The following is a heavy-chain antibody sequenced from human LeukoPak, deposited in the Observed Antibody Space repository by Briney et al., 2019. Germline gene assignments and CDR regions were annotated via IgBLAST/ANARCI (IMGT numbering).Heavy chain of an antibody. CDR2: IDWDGDK. D-gene: IGHD4-17*01. CDR3: ARMMYGDFVNYFDS. J-gene: IGHJ4*02. Sequence: TLSLTCTVSGASISSYYWSWIRQPPGKALEWLALIDWDGDKYYSTSLKTRLTISKDTSKNQVVLTMTNMDPVDTATYYCARMMYGDFVNYFDSWGQGTLVTVSS. V-gene: IGHV2-70*18. CDR1: GASISSYY.